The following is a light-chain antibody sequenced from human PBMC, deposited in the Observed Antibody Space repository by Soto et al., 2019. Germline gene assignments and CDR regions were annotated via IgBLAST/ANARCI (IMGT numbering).Light chain of an antibody. J-gene: IGKJ1*01. CDR2: AXS. CDR3: LQHNIYTWT. Sequence: IQMYQSHAALSAYRXDRVQITFPARQSISSWLNXXQQXXGXAPKXXXYAXSSFQSGFPSSLSGSGSGTEFTRTISSLQPEDGVTYYCLQHNIYTWTVGQGTKVDIK. V-gene: IGKV1-17*01. CDR1: QSISSW.